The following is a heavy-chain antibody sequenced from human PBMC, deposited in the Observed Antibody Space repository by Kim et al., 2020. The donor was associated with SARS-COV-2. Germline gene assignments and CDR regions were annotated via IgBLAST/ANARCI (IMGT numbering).Heavy chain of an antibody. D-gene: IGHD1-26*01. CDR3: ATSAVGAFDAFDI. Sequence: YLQKCQGRVTMTRDTSTSSVYMELSSLRSEDTAVYYCATSAVGAFDAFDIWGQGTMVIVSS. V-gene: IGHV1-46*01. J-gene: IGHJ3*02.